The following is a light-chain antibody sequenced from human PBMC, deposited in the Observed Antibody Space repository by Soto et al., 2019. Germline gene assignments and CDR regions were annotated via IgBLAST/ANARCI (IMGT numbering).Light chain of an antibody. V-gene: IGKV1-39*01. Sequence: DIQMTQSPSSLAASVGDRVTISCRASQIISTYLNWYQQKPGRVPTLLIYGASSLQSGVPSRFSASGSGTDFTLSISSLQREDFATYYCQQSYSTPHTFGQGTKLEIK. J-gene: IGKJ2*01. CDR1: QIISTY. CDR2: GAS. CDR3: QQSYSTPHT.